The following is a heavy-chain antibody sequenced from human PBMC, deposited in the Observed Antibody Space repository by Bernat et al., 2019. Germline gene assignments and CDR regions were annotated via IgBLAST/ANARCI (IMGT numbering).Heavy chain of an antibody. J-gene: IGHJ6*03. CDR1: GYTFTSYG. D-gene: IGHD2/OR15-2a*01. CDR3: ARESFILIKTSRNYMDV. CDR2: ISAYNGNT. Sequence: QVQLVQSGAEVKKPGASVKVSCKASGYTFTSYGISWVRQAPGQGLEWMGWISAYNGNTNYAQKLQGRVTMTTDTSTSTAYMELRSLRSDDTAVYYCARESFILIKTSRNYMDVWGKGTTVTVSS. V-gene: IGHV1-18*04.